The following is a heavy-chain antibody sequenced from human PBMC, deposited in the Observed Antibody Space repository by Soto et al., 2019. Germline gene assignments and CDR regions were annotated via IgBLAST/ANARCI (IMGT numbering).Heavy chain of an antibody. D-gene: IGHD3-9*01. CDR3: ARDYQDDWEYFDL. CDR2: ISAYNGNT. Sequence: SVEVSCKASGFTFTCYVISSLRQAPGQGLEWMGWISAYNGNTNYAQKLQGRVTMTTDTSTSTAYMELRSLRSDDTAVYYCARDYQDDWEYFDLWGRGTLVTVSS. J-gene: IGHJ2*01. CDR1: GFTFTCYV. V-gene: IGHV1-18*04.